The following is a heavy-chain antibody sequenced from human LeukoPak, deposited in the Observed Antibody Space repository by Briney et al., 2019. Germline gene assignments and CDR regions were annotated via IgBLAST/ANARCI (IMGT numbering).Heavy chain of an antibody. CDR2: IYPGDSDT. CDR1: GYIFTTYW. V-gene: IGHV5-51*01. J-gene: IGHJ4*02. Sequence: GESLKISCKGSGYIFTTYWIGWVRQMPGKGLEWMGIIYPGDSDTRYSPSFQGQVTISADKSISTAYLQWSSLKASDTAMYYCARLMGKEQWLVPFDYWGQGTLVTVSS. CDR3: ARLMGKEQWLVPFDY. D-gene: IGHD6-19*01.